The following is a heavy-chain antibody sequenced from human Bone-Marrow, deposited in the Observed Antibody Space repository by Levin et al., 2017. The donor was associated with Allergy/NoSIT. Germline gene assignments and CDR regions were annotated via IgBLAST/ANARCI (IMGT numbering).Heavy chain of an antibody. Sequence: GGSLRLSCAASGFTFSDYVMSWVRQAPGKGLEWVSSISTSDDNAYYADSVKGRFAISRDNSKNTLYLQMNSLRAEDTAIYYCAKGGWFDYWGQGTLVTVSS. CDR1: GFTFSDYV. D-gene: IGHD3-10*01. V-gene: IGHV3-23*01. CDR3: AKGGWFDY. CDR2: ISTSDDNA. J-gene: IGHJ4*02.